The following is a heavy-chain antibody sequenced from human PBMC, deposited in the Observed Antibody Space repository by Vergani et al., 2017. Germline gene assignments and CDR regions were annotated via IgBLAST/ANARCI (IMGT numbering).Heavy chain of an antibody. V-gene: IGHV3-30*02. D-gene: IGHD2-2*01. Sequence: VQLVESGGGLVQPGGSLRLSCSTFGFTFSTYGMHWVRQAPGRGLEWVAFLRYDGSNEYYGDAVKGRFIISRDNSKNMLSLEMHSLRPEDTAVYYCANSYCSSLSCYAFYGMEVWGQGTTVTVSS. CDR3: ANSYCSSLSCYAFYGMEV. CDR1: GFTFSTYG. CDR2: LRYDGSNE. J-gene: IGHJ6*02.